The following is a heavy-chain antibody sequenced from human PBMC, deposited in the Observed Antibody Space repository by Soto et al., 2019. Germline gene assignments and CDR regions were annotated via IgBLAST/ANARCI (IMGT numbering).Heavy chain of an antibody. Sequence: GGSLRLSCAASGFTFSSYGMHWVRQAPGKGLEWVAVIWYDGSNKYYADSVKGRFTISRDNSKNTLYLQMNSLRAEDTAVYYCARGHRDCSGGSCYRYYYYYMDVWGKGTTVTVSS. CDR3: ARGHRDCSGGSCYRYYYYYMDV. CDR2: IWYDGSNK. J-gene: IGHJ6*03. V-gene: IGHV3-33*01. D-gene: IGHD2-15*01. CDR1: GFTFSSYG.